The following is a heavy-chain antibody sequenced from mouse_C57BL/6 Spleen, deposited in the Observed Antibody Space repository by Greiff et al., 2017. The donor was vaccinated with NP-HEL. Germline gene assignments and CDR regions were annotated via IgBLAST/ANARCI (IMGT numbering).Heavy chain of an antibody. D-gene: IGHD2-5*01. CDR3: ARRDYYSNAMDY. J-gene: IGHJ4*01. CDR1: GYTFTSYW. CDR2: IHPNSGST. Sequence: QVQLQQPGAELVKPGASVKLSCKASGYTFTSYWMHWVKQRPGQGLEWIGMIHPNSGSTNYNEKFKSKATLTVDKSSSTAYMQLSSLTSEDSAVYYCARRDYYSNAMDYWGQGTSVTVSS. V-gene: IGHV1-64*01.